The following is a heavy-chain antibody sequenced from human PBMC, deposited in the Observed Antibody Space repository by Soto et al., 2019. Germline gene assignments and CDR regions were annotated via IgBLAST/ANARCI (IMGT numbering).Heavy chain of an antibody. J-gene: IGHJ4*02. CDR2: IYYSGST. D-gene: IGHD5-18*01. CDR3: ARAGYSYGYGAVDY. Sequence: SETLSLTCTVSGGSVSSGSYYWSWIRQPPGKGLEWIGYIYYSGSTNYNPSLKSRVTISVDTSKNQFSLKLSSVTAADTAVYYCARAGYSYGYGAVDYWGQGTLVTVSS. V-gene: IGHV4-61*01. CDR1: GGSVSSGSYY.